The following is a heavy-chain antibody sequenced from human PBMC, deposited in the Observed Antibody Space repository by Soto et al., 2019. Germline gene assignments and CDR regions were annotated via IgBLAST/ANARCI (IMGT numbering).Heavy chain of an antibody. V-gene: IGHV1-58*01. D-gene: IGHD3-3*01. CDR2: IVVGSGNT. Sequence: QMQLVQSGPEVKKPGTSVKVSCKASGFTFTSSAVQWVRQARGKRLEWIGWIVVGSGNTNYAQKFQERVTITRDMSTRPAYMELSSLRSEDTAVYYCAAHPHYDFWSVYYFDYWGQGTLVTVSS. CDR3: AAHPHYDFWSVYYFDY. CDR1: GFTFTSSA. J-gene: IGHJ4*02.